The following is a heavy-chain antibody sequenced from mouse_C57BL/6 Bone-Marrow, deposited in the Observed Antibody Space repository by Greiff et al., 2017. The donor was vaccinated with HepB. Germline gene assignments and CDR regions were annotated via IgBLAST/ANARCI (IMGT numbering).Heavy chain of an antibody. CDR2: FYPGSGSI. CDR1: GYTFTEYT. Sequence: VNLVESGAELVKPGASVKLSCKASGYTFTEYTIHWVKQRSGQGLEWIGWFYPGSGSIKYNEKFKDKATLTADKSSSTVYMELSRLTSEDSAVYFCARHEANWDYFDYWGQGTTLTVSS. D-gene: IGHD4-1*01. V-gene: IGHV1-62-2*01. CDR3: ARHEANWDYFDY. J-gene: IGHJ2*01.